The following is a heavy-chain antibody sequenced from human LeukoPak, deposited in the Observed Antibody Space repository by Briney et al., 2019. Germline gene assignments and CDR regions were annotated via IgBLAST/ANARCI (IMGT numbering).Heavy chain of an antibody. D-gene: IGHD3-9*01. CDR3: ARLGGYYDILTGYYNRYYFDY. J-gene: IGHJ4*02. Sequence: GESLKISCKGSGYSFTNYWIGWVRQMPGKGLEWMGLIHPGDSDTRYSPSFQGRVTISADKSISTAYLQWSSLKASDSAMYYCARLGGYYDILTGYYNRYYFDYWGQGTLVTVSS. CDR2: IHPGDSDT. CDR1: GYSFTNYW. V-gene: IGHV5-51*01.